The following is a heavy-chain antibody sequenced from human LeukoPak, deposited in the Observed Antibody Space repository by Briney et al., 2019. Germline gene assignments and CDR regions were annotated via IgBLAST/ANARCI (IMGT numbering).Heavy chain of an antibody. CDR2: ISGDGDST. J-gene: IGHJ3*02. Sequence: PGGSLRLSCAASGFTFDNYAMHWVRQVPGKGLEWVSLISGDGDSTYYTDSVKGRFTSTRDNSKNYLYLQMNSQRTEDTALYYCAKDIGADYYYDSSGYFIWGQGTMVTVSS. CDR3: AKDIGADYYYDSSGYFI. D-gene: IGHD3-22*01. CDR1: GFTFDNYA. V-gene: IGHV3-43*02.